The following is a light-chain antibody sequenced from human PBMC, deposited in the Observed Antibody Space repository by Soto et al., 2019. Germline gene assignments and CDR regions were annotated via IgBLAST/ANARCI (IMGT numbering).Light chain of an antibody. CDR2: EVS. Sequence: QSVLTQPPSASGSPGQSVTISCTGTSSDVGGYNYVSWYQQHPGKAPKLIIYEVSQRPSGVPDRFSGSKSGNTASLTISGLQAEDEADYYCSSYTSSSTRVFGTGTKVTVL. CDR1: SSDVGGYNY. CDR3: SSYTSSSTRV. J-gene: IGLJ1*01. V-gene: IGLV2-8*01.